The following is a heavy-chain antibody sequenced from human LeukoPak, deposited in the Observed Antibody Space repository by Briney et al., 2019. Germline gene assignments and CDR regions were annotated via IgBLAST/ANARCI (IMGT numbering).Heavy chain of an antibody. CDR2: IYTTGST. CDR1: GGSISSYY. D-gene: IGHD6-13*01. Sequence: PSETLSHTCTVSGGSISSYYWSWIRQPAGKGLEFIGRIYTTGSTNYNPSLKSRVTISVDTSKNQFSLKLTSVTAADTAVYYCARGLPAAGPYQTFWFDPWGQGTLVTVSS. CDR3: ARGLPAAGPYQTFWFDP. V-gene: IGHV4-4*07. J-gene: IGHJ5*02.